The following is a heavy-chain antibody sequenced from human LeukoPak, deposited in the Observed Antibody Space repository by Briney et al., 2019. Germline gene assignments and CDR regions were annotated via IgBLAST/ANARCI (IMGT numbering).Heavy chain of an antibody. CDR3: ARGNGDYVQYYYYYYGMDV. V-gene: IGHV1-69*06. D-gene: IGHD4-17*01. CDR1: GGTFSSYA. CDR2: IIPIFGTA. Sequence: ASVKVSCKASGGTFSSYAISWVRQAPGQGLEWMGGIIPIFGTANYAQKFQGRVTITADKSTSTAYMELSSLRSEDTAVYYCARGNGDYVQYYYYYYGMDVWGKGTTVTVSS. J-gene: IGHJ6*04.